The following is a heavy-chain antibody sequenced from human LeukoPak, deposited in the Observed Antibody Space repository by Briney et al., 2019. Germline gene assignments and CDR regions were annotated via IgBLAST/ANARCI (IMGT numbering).Heavy chain of an antibody. CDR2: IYYSGIT. CDR3: ARLPGGAYCGGDCPRRYNWFDP. CDR1: GASISSNIYY. J-gene: IGHJ5*02. Sequence: SETLSLTCTVFGASISSNIYYWGWIRQPPGKGLECIGTIYYSGITFYNPSLESRVTISVDTSKNQFSLKLSSVTAADTAVYYCARLPGGAYCGGDCPRRYNWFDPWGQGTLVTVSS. D-gene: IGHD2-21*01. V-gene: IGHV4-39*07.